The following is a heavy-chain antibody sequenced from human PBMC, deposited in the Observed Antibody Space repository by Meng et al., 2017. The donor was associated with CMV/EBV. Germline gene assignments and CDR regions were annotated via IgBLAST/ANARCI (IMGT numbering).Heavy chain of an antibody. CDR2: IKQDGSEK. J-gene: IGHJ6*02. Sequence: GGSLRLSCAASGFTFSSYWMSWVRQAPGKGLEWVANIKQDGSEKYYVDSVKGRFTISRDNAKNSLYLQMNSLRAEDTAFYYCAKVLKHYTDYYQYGMDVWGQGTTVTVSS. CDR3: AKVLKHYTDYYQYGMDV. D-gene: IGHD3-3*01. CDR1: GFTFSSYW. V-gene: IGHV3-7*03.